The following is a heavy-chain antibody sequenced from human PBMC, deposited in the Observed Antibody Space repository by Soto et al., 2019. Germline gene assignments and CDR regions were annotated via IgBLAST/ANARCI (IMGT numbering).Heavy chain of an antibody. CDR2: ISSGSGAK. Sequence: EVHLVESGGGLVQPGGSLRLSCAASGFTFSSYYMNWVRQAPGKGLEWVSYISSGSGAKHYADSVKGRFTISRDNARNSLYLQMNSMRDEDTAVYYCARGPECSGDNCYTYYVDYWGQGTLVTVPS. J-gene: IGHJ4*02. CDR1: GFTFSSYY. D-gene: IGHD2-15*01. CDR3: ARGPECSGDNCYTYYVDY. V-gene: IGHV3-48*02.